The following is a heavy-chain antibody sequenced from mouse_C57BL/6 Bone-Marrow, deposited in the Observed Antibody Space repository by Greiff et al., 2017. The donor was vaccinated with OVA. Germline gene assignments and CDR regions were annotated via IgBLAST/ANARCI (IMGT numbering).Heavy chain of an antibody. CDR2: IYPGSGST. V-gene: IGHV1-55*01. Sequence: QVQLQQPGAELVKPGASVKMSCKASGYTFTSYWITWVKQRPGQGLEWICDIYPGSGSTNYHEKFKSKATLTVDTASSTAYMQLSSLTSEDSAVYYCANGYYFYYFDYWGQGTTLTVSS. CDR3: ANGYYFYYFDY. CDR1: GYTFTSYW. D-gene: IGHD2-3*01. J-gene: IGHJ2*01.